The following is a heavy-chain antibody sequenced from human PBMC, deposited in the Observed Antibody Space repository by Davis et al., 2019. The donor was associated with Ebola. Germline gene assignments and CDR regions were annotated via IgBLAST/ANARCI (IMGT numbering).Heavy chain of an antibody. CDR1: GFIVSDKY. J-gene: IGHJ3*02. CDR2: ISYDGSNK. D-gene: IGHD3-10*01. V-gene: IGHV3-30*03. Sequence: GESLKISCAASGFIVSDKYMSWVRQAPGKGLEWVAIISYDGSNKFYADSVKGRFTISRDNSKNTLYLQMNSLRGDDTALYYCARVDGSSAFDIWGQGTLVTVSS. CDR3: ARVDGSSAFDI.